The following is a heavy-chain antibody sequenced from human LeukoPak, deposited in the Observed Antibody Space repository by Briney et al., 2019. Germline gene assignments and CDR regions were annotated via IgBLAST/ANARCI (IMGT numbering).Heavy chain of an antibody. CDR3: AKRVIIWFGEGNFDY. CDR1: GFTFSSYA. J-gene: IGHJ4*02. D-gene: IGHD3-10*01. V-gene: IGHV3-23*01. CDR2: ISGSGGST. Sequence: PGGSLRLSCAASGFTFSSYAMSWVRQAPGKGLEWVSAISGSGGSTYYADSVKGRFTISRDNSKNTLYLQMNSLRAEDTAVYYCAKRVIIWFGEGNFDYWGQGTLVTVSS.